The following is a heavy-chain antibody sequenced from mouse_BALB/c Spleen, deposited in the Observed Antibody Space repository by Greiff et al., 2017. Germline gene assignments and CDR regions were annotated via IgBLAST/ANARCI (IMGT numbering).Heavy chain of an antibody. D-gene: IGHD1-1*01. CDR2: IDPENGDT. CDR1: GFNIKDYY. V-gene: IGHV14-4*02. Sequence: EVQLQQSGAELVRSGASVKLSCTASGFNIKDYYMHWVKQRPEQGLEWIGWIDPENGDTEYAPKFQGKATMTADTSSNPAYLQLSSLTSEDTAVYYCYATPLFWNTTVVASNRGQG. J-gene: IGHJ2*01. CDR3: YATPLFWNTTVVASN.